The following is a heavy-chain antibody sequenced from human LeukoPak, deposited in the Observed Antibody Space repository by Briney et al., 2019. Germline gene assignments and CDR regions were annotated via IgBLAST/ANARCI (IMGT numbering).Heavy chain of an antibody. CDR1: GGSISSGDYY. CDR2: IYYSGST. J-gene: IGHJ1*01. V-gene: IGHV4-30-4*01. CDR3: ARGGPRPKYYD. Sequence: PSQTLTLTCTVSGGSISSGDYYWSWIRQPPGKGLEWIGYIYYSGSTYYNPSLKSRVTISVDTSNNQFSLKLSSVTAADTAVYYCARGGPRPKYYDWGEGTRDPLSS. D-gene: IGHD3-10*01.